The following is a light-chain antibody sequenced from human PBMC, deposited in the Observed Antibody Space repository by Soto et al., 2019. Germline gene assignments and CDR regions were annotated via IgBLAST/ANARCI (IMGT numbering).Light chain of an antibody. J-gene: IGKJ5*01. CDR2: AAS. CDR1: QGISNY. CDR3: QQSYSTLPIT. Sequence: DIQMTQSPSSLSASVGDRVTLTCRASQGISNYLAWYQQKPGKVPKLLIYAASSLQSGVPSRFSGSGSGTDFTLTISSLQPEDFATYYCQQSYSTLPITFGQGTRLEIK. V-gene: IGKV1-39*01.